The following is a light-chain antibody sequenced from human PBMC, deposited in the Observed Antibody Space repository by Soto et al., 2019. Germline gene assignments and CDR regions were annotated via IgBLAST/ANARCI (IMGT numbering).Light chain of an antibody. CDR2: AAS. V-gene: IGKV1-39*01. J-gene: IGKJ1*01. CDR3: QQTYSVPWT. CDR1: QYIRGY. Sequence: DIQMTQSPSPLSASLGDRVTITCRASQYIRGYLSWYQQKPGKAPKLLIYAASSLQSGVPSRFSGSGSGTDFALTISSLQPEDFATYYCQQTYSVPWTFGQGARLEIK.